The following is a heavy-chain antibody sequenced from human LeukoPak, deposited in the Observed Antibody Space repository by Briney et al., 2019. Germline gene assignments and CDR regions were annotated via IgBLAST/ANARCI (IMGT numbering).Heavy chain of an antibody. D-gene: IGHD2-2*01. J-gene: IGHJ4*02. CDR2: ISYDGRNK. CDR3: AKGPLRGTAAAIDY. Sequence: GKSLRLSCAASGFTFNNYGMRWVRQAPGKGLEWVAVISYDGRNKHYPDSVKGRFTISRDISTDTLWLQVDSLRTEDTAVYYCAKGPLRGTAAAIDYWGQGTLVTVSS. CDR1: GFTFNNYG. V-gene: IGHV3-30*18.